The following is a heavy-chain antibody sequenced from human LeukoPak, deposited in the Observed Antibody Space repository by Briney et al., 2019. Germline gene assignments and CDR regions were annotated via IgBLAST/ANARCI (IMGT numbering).Heavy chain of an antibody. CDR3: VRDFVIAATTEYFQY. CDR2: IYTSGST. D-gene: IGHD6-13*01. J-gene: IGHJ1*01. V-gene: IGHV4-61*09. Sequence: KTSETLSLTCTVSGGSISSGRYYWSWIRQPAGKGLEWIGHIYTSGSTKYNPSLKSRVTISADTSKNQFSLKLSSVTAADAAVYYCVRDFVIAATTEYFQYWGQGTLVTVSS. CDR1: GGSISSGRYY.